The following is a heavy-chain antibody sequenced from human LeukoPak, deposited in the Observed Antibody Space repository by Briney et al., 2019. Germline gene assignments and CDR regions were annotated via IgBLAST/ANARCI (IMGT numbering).Heavy chain of an antibody. CDR3: AQTTYYYGSGSYTFDP. V-gene: IGHV3-21*01. D-gene: IGHD3-10*01. CDR1: GFTFSSYS. CDR2: ISSSSSYI. Sequence: PGGSLRLSCAASGFTFSSYSMNWVRQAPGKGLEWVSSISSSSSYIYYADSVKGRFTISRDNAKNSLYLQMNSLRAEDKAVYYCAQTTYYYGSGSYTFDPWGQGTLVTVSS. J-gene: IGHJ5*02.